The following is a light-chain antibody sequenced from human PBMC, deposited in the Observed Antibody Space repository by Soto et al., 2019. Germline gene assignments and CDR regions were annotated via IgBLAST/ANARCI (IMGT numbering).Light chain of an antibody. Sequence: DIQMTQSPSTLSGSVGDRVTITCRASQTISSWLAWYQQKPGKAPKLLIYKASTLKSGVPSRFSGSGSETEFTLTISSLQSEDFATYYCQQYYSYPITFGQGTRLEIK. CDR2: KAS. CDR3: QQYYSYPIT. CDR1: QTISSW. J-gene: IGKJ5*01. V-gene: IGKV1-5*03.